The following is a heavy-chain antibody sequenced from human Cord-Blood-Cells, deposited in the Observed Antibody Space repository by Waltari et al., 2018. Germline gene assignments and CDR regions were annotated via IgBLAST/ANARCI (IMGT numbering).Heavy chain of an antibody. Sequence: QVQLQESGPGLVKPSETLSLTCTVSGGSISSYYWSWIRQPPGQGLEWIGYIYYSGSNNYNPSLKSRVTISVDTSKNQFSLKLSSVTAADTAVYYCARGAWYYDFWSGYSHMDVWGKGTTVTVSS. CDR1: GGSISSYY. D-gene: IGHD3-3*01. CDR3: ARGAWYYDFWSGYSHMDV. J-gene: IGHJ6*03. CDR2: IYYSGSN. V-gene: IGHV4-59*01.